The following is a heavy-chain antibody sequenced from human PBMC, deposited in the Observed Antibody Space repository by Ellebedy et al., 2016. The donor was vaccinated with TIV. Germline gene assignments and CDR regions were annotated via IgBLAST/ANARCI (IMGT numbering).Heavy chain of an antibody. V-gene: IGHV3-7*01. D-gene: IGHD2-15*01. CDR3: ARDIVVVVAAYYYYYGMDV. CDR2: IKQDGSEK. Sequence: GGSLRLSXAASGFTFSSYSMNWVRQAPGKGLEWVANIKQDGSEKYYVDSVEGRFTISRDNAKNSLYLQMNSLRAEDTAVYYCARDIVVVVAAYYYYYGMDVWGQGTTVTVSS. J-gene: IGHJ6*02. CDR1: GFTFSSYS.